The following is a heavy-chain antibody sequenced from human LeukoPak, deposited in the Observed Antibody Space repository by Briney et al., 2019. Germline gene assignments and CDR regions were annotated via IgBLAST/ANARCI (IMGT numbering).Heavy chain of an antibody. J-gene: IGHJ4*02. CDR3: ARDVNDYVWGSPKGHDY. D-gene: IGHD3-16*01. Sequence: GGSLRLSCAASGFTFSSYSMNWVRQAPGKGLEWVSYISSSSSTIYYADSVKGRFTISRDNAKNSLYLQMNSLRAEDTAVYYCARDVNDYVWGSPKGHDYWGQGTLVTVSS. CDR1: GFTFSSYS. CDR2: ISSSSSTI. V-gene: IGHV3-48*01.